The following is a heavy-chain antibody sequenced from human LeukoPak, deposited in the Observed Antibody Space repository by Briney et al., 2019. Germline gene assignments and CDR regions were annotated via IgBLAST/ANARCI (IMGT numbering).Heavy chain of an antibody. CDR2: IYHSGST. D-gene: IGHD3-22*01. CDR1: GGSISSSNW. V-gene: IGHV4-4*02. Sequence: SGTLSLTCAVSGGSISSSNWWSWVRQPPGKGLEWIGEIYHSGSTNYNPSLKSRVTISVDTSKDQFSLKLSSVTAADTAVYYCARGLVSGYYFDYWGQGTLVTVSS. CDR3: ARGLVSGYYFDY. J-gene: IGHJ4*02.